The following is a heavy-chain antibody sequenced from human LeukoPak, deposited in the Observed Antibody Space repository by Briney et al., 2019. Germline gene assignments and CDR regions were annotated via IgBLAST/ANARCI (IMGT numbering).Heavy chain of an antibody. J-gene: IGHJ4*02. D-gene: IGHD1-26*01. CDR2: INRDGRTA. CDR3: ASGPWELDY. Sequence: GGSLRLSCAASGFTFSRFWMYWVRQAPGKGLVWVSRINRDGRTASYADSVKGRFTISRDNAENTVFLQMNSLRVEDTAVYYCASGPWELDYWGQGTLVTVSS. CDR1: GFTFSRFW. V-gene: IGHV3-74*01.